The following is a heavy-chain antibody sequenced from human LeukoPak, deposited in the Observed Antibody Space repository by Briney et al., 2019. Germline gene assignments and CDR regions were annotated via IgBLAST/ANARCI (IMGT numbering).Heavy chain of an antibody. CDR1: GYIFTSYD. V-gene: IGHV1-8*01. CDR2: MNPNSGNT. CDR3: ARRITMVRGVEVFNY. Sequence: GPSVNVSCKPSGYIFTSYDTNWVRHPTGRGLEWVGWMNPNSGNTGYAQKFQGRVTMTRNTSISTAYMELSSLRSEDTAVYYCARRITMVRGVEVFNYWGQGTLVTVSS. D-gene: IGHD3-10*01. J-gene: IGHJ4*02.